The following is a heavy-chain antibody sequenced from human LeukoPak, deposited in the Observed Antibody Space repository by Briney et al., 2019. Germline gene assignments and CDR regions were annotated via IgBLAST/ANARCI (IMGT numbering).Heavy chain of an antibody. V-gene: IGHV2-70*11. CDR1: GFSLSTSAMS. CDR3: ARARDGYNLPYFDY. J-gene: IGHJ4*02. Sequence: SGPALVKPTQTLTLTCTFSGFSLSTSAMSVSWIRQPPGKALECLARIDWDDDKYYSTSLKTRLTISQDTSKTQVVLTMTNMDPVDTATYYCARARDGYNLPYFDYWGQGTLVTVSS. D-gene: IGHD5-24*01. CDR2: IDWDDDK.